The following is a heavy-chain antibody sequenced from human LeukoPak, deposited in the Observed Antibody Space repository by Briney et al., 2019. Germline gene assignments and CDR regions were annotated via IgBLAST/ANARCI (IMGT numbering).Heavy chain of an antibody. CDR1: GFTFSSYA. J-gene: IGHJ6*03. V-gene: IGHV3-23*01. Sequence: GGSLRLSCAASGFTFSSYAMSWVRQAPGKGLEWVSAISGSGGSTYYADSVKGRFTISRDNSKNTLYLQMNSLRAEDTAVYYCAKGSYQLLHYYMGVWGKGTTVTVSS. CDR3: AKGSYQLLHYYMGV. D-gene: IGHD2-2*01. CDR2: ISGSGGST.